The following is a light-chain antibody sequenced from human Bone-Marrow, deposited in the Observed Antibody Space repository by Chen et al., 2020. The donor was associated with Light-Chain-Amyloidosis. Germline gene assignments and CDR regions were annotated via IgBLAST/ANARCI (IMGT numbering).Light chain of an antibody. CDR1: KLGDKY. J-gene: IGLJ2*01. CDR3: QAWDSSTAYVV. V-gene: IGLV3-1*01. Sequence: SYELTQPPSVSVSPGQTASITCSGDKLGDKYACWYQQKPGQSPVLVIYQDSKRPSGIPERFSGSNSGNTATLTLSGTQAMDEADYYCQAWDSSTAYVVFGGGTKLTVL. CDR2: QDS.